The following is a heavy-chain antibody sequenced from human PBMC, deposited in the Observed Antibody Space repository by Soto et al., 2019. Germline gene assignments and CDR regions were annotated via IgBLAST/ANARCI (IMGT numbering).Heavy chain of an antibody. CDR3: ARVAVAGTRVDY. Sequence: PSETLPLTCTVSGGSLSSGGYSWSWIRQPPGKGLEWIGYIYHSGSTYYNPSLKSRVTISVDKSKNQFSLKLSSVTAADTAVYYCARVAVAGTRVDYWGQGTLVTVSS. J-gene: IGHJ4*02. V-gene: IGHV4-30-2*01. CDR2: IYHSGST. CDR1: GGSLSSGGYS. D-gene: IGHD6-19*01.